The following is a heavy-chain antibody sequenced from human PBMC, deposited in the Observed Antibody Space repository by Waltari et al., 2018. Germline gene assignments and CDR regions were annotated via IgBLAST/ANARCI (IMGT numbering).Heavy chain of an antibody. J-gene: IGHJ4*02. CDR1: GFTFSSSD. CDR3: AKPGGYSYGYYY. V-gene: IGHV3-48*03. CDR2: ISSSGSTI. Sequence: EVQLVESGGGLVQPGGSLRLSCAASGFTFSSSDRNWVRQAPGKGLEWVSYISSSGSTIYYADSVKGRFTISRDNAKNSLYLQMNSLRAEDTAVYYCAKPGGYSYGYYYWGQGTLVTVSS. D-gene: IGHD5-18*01.